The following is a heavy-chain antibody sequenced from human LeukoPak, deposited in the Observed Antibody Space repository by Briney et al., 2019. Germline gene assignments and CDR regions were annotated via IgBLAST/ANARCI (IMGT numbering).Heavy chain of an antibody. CDR3: ARGLDYDILTF. CDR2: ITYDGSKK. Sequence: GGSLRLSCAASGFAFSSFGMHWARQAPGKGLDWVAVITYDGSKKYYADSVKGRFTISRDNSKNTLYLQMDILRTEDTAVYYCARGLDYDILTFWGQGTLVTVSP. J-gene: IGHJ4*02. CDR1: GFAFSSFG. V-gene: IGHV3-30-3*01. D-gene: IGHD3-9*01.